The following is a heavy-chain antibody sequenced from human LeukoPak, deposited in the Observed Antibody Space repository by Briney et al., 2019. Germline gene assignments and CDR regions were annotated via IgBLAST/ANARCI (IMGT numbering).Heavy chain of an antibody. V-gene: IGHV1-18*01. CDR2: ISAYNGNT. CDR3: ARDRFTMVWGVPDLDWFDP. CDR1: GYTFTSYG. Sequence: GASVKVSCKASGYTFTSYGISWVRQAPGQGLEWMGWISAYNGNTNYAQKLQGRVTMTTDTSTSTAYMELRSLRSDDTAVYYCARDRFTMVWGVPDLDWFDPWGQGTLVTVSS. D-gene: IGHD3-10*01. J-gene: IGHJ5*02.